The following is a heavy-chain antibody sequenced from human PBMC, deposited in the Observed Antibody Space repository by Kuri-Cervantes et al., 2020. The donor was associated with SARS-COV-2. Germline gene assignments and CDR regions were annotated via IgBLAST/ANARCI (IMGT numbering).Heavy chain of an antibody. CDR1: SGSISSYY. V-gene: IGHV4-4*07. J-gene: IGHJ4*02. CDR2: IYTSGST. D-gene: IGHD2-8*01. CDR3: ARDRIGVHDS. Sequence: LSSTVSSGSISSYYWSWIRQPAGKGLEWIGRIYTSGSTNYNPSLKSRVTMSVDTSKNQFSLKLTSVTAADTAVYYWARDRIGVHDSWGQGTLVTVSS.